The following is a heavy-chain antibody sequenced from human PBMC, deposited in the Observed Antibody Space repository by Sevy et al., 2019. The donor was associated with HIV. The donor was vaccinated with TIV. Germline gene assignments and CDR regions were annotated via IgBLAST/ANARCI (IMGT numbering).Heavy chain of an antibody. V-gene: IGHV3-73*01. CDR2: IRSKAKNYAT. CDR1: GFTFSGSA. CDR3: TRLGGTVVTPYYGMDV. J-gene: IGHJ6*02. Sequence: GGSLRLSCAASGFTFSGSAIHWLRQASGKGLEWVGRIRSKAKNYATAHAASVKGRFTISRDDSKNTAYLQMNSLKTEDTAVYYCTRLGGTVVTPYYGMDVWGQGTTVTVSS. D-gene: IGHD2-21*02.